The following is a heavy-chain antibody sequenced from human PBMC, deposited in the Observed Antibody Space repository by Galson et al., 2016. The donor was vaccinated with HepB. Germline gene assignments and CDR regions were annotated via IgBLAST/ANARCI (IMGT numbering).Heavy chain of an antibody. V-gene: IGHV3-21*01. CDR3: ARDSVLVPPANAGSDLEYYYYGMDV. CDR2: TSSSSSYV. CDR1: GFAFSRFN. D-gene: IGHD2-2*01. Sequence: SLRLSCAASGFAFSRFNMNWVRQSPGKGLEWVASTSSSSSYVYYADSVEGRFTISRDNANNSLFLQMNGLRAEDTAIYYCARDSVLVPPANAGSDLEYYYYGMDVWGQGTTVTVAS. J-gene: IGHJ6*02.